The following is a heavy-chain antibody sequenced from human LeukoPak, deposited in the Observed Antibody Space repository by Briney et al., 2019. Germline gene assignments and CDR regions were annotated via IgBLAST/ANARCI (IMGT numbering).Heavy chain of an antibody. CDR3: VRGVVVVAPARPDAFDI. J-gene: IGHJ3*02. Sequence: GGSLRLSCAASGFTFGSYWMSWVRQAPGKGLEWVANIKQDGSEKYYADSVKGRFTISRDNANNSLYLQMNSLRAEDTAVYYCVRGVVVVAPARPDAFDIWGQGTMVTVSS. CDR2: IKQDGSEK. CDR1: GFTFGSYW. D-gene: IGHD2-15*01. V-gene: IGHV3-7*01.